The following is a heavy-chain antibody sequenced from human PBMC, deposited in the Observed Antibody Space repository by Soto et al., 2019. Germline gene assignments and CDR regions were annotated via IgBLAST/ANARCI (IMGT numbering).Heavy chain of an antibody. D-gene: IGHD6-25*01. CDR3: ARVGTSYSSGLGGRFYGMDV. V-gene: IGHV4-61*02. CDR2: TYTSGST. Sequence: SETLSLTCTVSGGSISSGGYYWSWIRQPAGKGLEWIGRTYTSGSTNYNPSLKSRVTMSVDTSKNQFSLKLSSVTAADTAVYYCARVGTSYSSGLGGRFYGMDVWGQGTTVTVS. CDR1: GGSISSGGYY. J-gene: IGHJ6*02.